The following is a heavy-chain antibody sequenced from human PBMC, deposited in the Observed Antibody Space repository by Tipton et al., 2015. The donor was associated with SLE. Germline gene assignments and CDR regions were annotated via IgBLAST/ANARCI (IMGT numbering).Heavy chain of an antibody. CDR3: AKGGDDAFDI. J-gene: IGHJ3*02. Sequence: GSLRLSCAASGFTFSSYAMSWVRQAPGKGLEWVSVIYSGGSSTYYADSVKGRFTISRDNSKNTLYLQMNSLRAEDTAVYYCAKGGDDAFDIWGQGTMVTVSS. CDR2: IYSGGSST. CDR1: GFTFSSYA. D-gene: IGHD3-10*01. V-gene: IGHV3-23*03.